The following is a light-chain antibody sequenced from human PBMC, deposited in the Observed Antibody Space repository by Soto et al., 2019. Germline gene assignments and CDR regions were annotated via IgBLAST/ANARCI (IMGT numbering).Light chain of an antibody. CDR1: QSVRSSY. Sequence: EIVLTQSPGTLSLSPGERATLSCRASQSVRSSYLAWYQQKPGQAPRLLIYGATSRATGIPDRFSGSGSGTDFTLTISRLEPEDFAVYYCQQYGRPPPYTFGQRTKLEIK. J-gene: IGKJ2*01. V-gene: IGKV3-20*01. CDR2: GAT. CDR3: QQYGRPPPYT.